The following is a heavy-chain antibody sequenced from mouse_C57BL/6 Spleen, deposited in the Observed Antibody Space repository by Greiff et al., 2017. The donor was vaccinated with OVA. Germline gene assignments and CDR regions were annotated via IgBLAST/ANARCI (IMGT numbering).Heavy chain of an antibody. CDR2: IDPSDSYT. Sequence: QVQLQQPGAELVMPGASVKLSCKASGYTFTSYWMHWVKQRPGQGLEWIGEIDPSDSYTNYNQKFKGKSTLTVDKSSSTAYMQLSSLTSEDSAVDYCARFLPQGGFDYWGQGTTLTVSA. D-gene: IGHD2-1*01. V-gene: IGHV1-69*01. CDR3: ARFLPQGGFDY. J-gene: IGHJ2*01. CDR1: GYTFTSYW.